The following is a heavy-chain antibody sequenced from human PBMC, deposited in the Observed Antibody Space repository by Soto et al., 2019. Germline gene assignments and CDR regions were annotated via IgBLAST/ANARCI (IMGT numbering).Heavy chain of an antibody. V-gene: IGHV4-31*03. CDR2: IYYSGST. CDR3: ARGAPFSGYTSRASFDY. Sequence: SETLSLTCTVSGGSISSGGYYWSWIRQHPGKGLEWIGYIYYSGSTYYNPSLKSRVTISVDTSKNQFSLKLSSVTAADTAVYYCARGAPFSGYTSRASFDYWGQGTLVTVSS. CDR1: GGSISSGGYY. D-gene: IGHD3-22*01. J-gene: IGHJ4*02.